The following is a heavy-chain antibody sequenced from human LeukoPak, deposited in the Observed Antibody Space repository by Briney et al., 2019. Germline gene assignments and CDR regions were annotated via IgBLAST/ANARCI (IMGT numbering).Heavy chain of an antibody. J-gene: IGHJ3*02. Sequence: ASVKVSCKASGYTFTSYGISWVRQAPGQGLEWMGWISAYNGNTNYAQKLQGRVTMTTDTSTSTAYMELRSLRSDDTAVYYCARDRTPTAGNYYDSSGYNAFDIWGQGTMVTVSS. CDR3: ARDRTPTAGNYYDSSGYNAFDI. D-gene: IGHD3-22*01. CDR2: ISAYNGNT. CDR1: GYTFTSYG. V-gene: IGHV1-18*01.